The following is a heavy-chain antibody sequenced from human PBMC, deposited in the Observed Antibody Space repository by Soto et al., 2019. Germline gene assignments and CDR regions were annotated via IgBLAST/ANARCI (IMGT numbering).Heavy chain of an antibody. J-gene: IGHJ4*02. V-gene: IGHV1-18*01. CDR3: ARDSIKSGSYSLFDY. CDR2: ISGDNGNT. D-gene: IGHD1-26*01. Sequence: GASVKVSCKASGYTFTNCGFSWVRQAPGQGLEWMGWISGDNGNTNYAQKLQGRVTLTTDTSTTTAYMELRSLTSDDTAVYYCARDSIKSGSYSLFDYWGQGTLVTVSS. CDR1: GYTFTNCG.